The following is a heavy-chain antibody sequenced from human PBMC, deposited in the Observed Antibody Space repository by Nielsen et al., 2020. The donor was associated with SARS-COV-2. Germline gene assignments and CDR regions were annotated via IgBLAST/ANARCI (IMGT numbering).Heavy chain of an antibody. D-gene: IGHD2-8*01. CDR1: GFTFSSYA. CDR3: AKGVGYCTNGVCAGYYFDY. J-gene: IGHJ4*02. Sequence: LSLTCAASGFTFSSYAMSWVRQAPGKGLEWVSAISGSGGSTYYADSVKGRFTISRDNSKNTLYLQMNSLRAEDTAVYYCAKGVGYCTNGVCAGYYFDYWGQGTLVTVSS. CDR2: ISGSGGST. V-gene: IGHV3-23*01.